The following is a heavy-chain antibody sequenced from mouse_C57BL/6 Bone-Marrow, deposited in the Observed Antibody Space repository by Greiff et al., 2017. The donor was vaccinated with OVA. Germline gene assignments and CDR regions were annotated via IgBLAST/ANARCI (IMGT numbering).Heavy chain of an antibody. CDR1: GYTFTSYW. CDR3: ARNGYVYGG. D-gene: IGHD1-1*02. V-gene: IGHV1-69*01. Sequence: QVQLQQPGAELVMPGASVKLSCKASGYTFTSYWMHWVKQRPGQGLEWIGEIDPSDSYTNYNQKFKGKSTLTVDKSSSTAYMQLSSLTSEDSAVYYCARNGYVYGGWGPGTLVTVAA. CDR2: IDPSDSYT. J-gene: IGHJ3*01.